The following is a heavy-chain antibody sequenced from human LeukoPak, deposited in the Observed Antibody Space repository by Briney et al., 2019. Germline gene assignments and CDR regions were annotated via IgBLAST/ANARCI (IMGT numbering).Heavy chain of an antibody. Sequence: HPGGSLRLSRAASGFTFDDYAMSWFRQAPGKGLEWVGFIRSKAYGGTTEYAASVKGRFTISRDDSKSIAYLQMNSLKTEDTAVYYCTRFGYSYGYYFDYWGQGTLVTVSS. CDR1: GFTFDDYA. J-gene: IGHJ4*02. D-gene: IGHD5-18*01. CDR3: TRFGYSYGYYFDY. CDR2: IRSKAYGGTT. V-gene: IGHV3-49*03.